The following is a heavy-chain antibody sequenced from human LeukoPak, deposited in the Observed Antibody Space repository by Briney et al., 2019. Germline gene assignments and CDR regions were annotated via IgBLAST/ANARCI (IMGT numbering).Heavy chain of an antibody. J-gene: IGHJ4*02. V-gene: IGHV3-23*01. CDR3: AKGTTLLWFGGN. CDR2: ISGSGGST. D-gene: IGHD3-10*01. CDR1: GFTFSSYA. Sequence: GGSLRLSCAASGFTFSSYAMSWVRQAPGKGLEWVSAISGSGGSTGYADSVKGRFTISRDNSKNTMYLQMNSLRAEDTAVYYCAKGTTLLWFGGNWGQGTLVTVSS.